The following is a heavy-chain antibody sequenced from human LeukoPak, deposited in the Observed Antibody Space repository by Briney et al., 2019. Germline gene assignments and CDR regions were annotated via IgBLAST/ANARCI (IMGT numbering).Heavy chain of an antibody. CDR1: GFTVSSNY. Sequence: PGGSLRLSCAASGFTVSSNYMSWVRQAPGKGLEWVSVIYSGGSTYYADSVKGRFTISRDNSKNTLYLQMNSLRAEDTAVYYCARVSDFWSGYYLGYYYGMDVWGQGTTVTVSS. CDR2: IYSGGST. V-gene: IGHV3-53*01. D-gene: IGHD3-3*01. CDR3: ARVSDFWSGYYLGYYYGMDV. J-gene: IGHJ6*02.